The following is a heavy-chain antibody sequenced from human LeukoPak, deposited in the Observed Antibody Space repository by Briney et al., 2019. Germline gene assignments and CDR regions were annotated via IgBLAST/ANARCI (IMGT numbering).Heavy chain of an antibody. Sequence: GGSLRLSCAASGFTFSSYSMNWVRQAPGKGLEWVSYISSSSSTVYYADSVKGRFTISRDNAKNSLYLQMNSLRAEDTAVYYCARAFNYYDSSGYYGYWGQGTLVTVSS. CDR1: GFTFSSYS. CDR3: ARAFNYYDSSGYYGY. D-gene: IGHD3-22*01. J-gene: IGHJ4*02. V-gene: IGHV3-48*04. CDR2: ISSSSSTV.